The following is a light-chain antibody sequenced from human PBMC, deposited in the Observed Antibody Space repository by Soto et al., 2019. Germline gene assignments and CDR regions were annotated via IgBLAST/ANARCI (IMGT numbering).Light chain of an antibody. Sequence: EIVLTQSPGTLSLSPGERATLSCRASQSVSSSYLAWFQQKPGQAPRLLIYGASSRATSIPDRFSGCGSGADFTLSNSRMEPEDFAVYYCQQYGSSPLMYTFGQGTKLEIK. CDR3: QQYGSSPLMYT. J-gene: IGKJ2*01. CDR1: QSVSSSY. V-gene: IGKV3-20*01. CDR2: GAS.